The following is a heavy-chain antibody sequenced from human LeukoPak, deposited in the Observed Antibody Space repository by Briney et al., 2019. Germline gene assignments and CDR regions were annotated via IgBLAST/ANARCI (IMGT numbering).Heavy chain of an antibody. CDR1: GFTFPNYD. Sequence: PGGSLRLSCAASGFTFPNYDMSWVRQAPGKGLEWVSTISDSGHDTSYADSVKGRFTISRDNAKNSLYLQMNSLRAEDTAVYYCARDRRYYDILTGYYGAFDIWGQGTMVTVSS. V-gene: IGHV3-21*01. J-gene: IGHJ3*02. D-gene: IGHD3-9*01. CDR2: ISDSGHDT. CDR3: ARDRRYYDILTGYYGAFDI.